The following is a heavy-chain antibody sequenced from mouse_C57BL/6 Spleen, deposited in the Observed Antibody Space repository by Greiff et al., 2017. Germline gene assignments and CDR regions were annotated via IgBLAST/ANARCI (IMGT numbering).Heavy chain of an antibody. J-gene: IGHJ2*01. V-gene: IGHV1-18*01. CDR3: ARVPFDY. CDR2: INPNNGGT. CDR1: GYTFTDYN. D-gene: IGHD5-1*01. Sequence: DVQLQESGPELVKPGASVKIPCKASGYTFTDYNMDWVKQSHGKSLEWIGDINPNNGGTIYNQKFKGKATLTVDKSSSTAYMELRSLTSADTAVYYCARVPFDYWGQGTTLTVSS.